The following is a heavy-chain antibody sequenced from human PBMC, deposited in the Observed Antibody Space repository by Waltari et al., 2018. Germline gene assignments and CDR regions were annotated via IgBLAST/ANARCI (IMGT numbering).Heavy chain of an antibody. CDR2: IRYDGSNK. V-gene: IGHV3-30*02. CDR1: GFTFSSYG. CDR3: AKDIGPGIAAHHDAFDI. J-gene: IGHJ3*02. Sequence: QVQLVESGGGVVQPGGSLRLSCAASGFTFSSYGMHWVRQAPGKGLEWVALIRYDGSNKYYADSVKGRFTISRDNAKNSLYLQMNSLRAEDTALYYCAKDIGPGIAAHHDAFDIWGQGTMVTVSS. D-gene: IGHD6-13*01.